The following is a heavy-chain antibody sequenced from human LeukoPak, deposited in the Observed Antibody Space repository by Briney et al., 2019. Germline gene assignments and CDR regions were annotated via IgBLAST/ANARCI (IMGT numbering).Heavy chain of an antibody. CDR2: MNSETGTV. CDR1: EFTFSMYT. J-gene: IGHJ4*02. CDR3: ARDRDYAFDY. Sequence: GGSLRLSCAASEFTFSMYTMNWVRQAPGKGLEWISYMNSETGTVSYADSVKGRFTISRGDAKNSVYLQMNSLRDEDTALYYCARDRDYAFDYWGRGSLVTVSS. V-gene: IGHV3-48*02. D-gene: IGHD4-17*01.